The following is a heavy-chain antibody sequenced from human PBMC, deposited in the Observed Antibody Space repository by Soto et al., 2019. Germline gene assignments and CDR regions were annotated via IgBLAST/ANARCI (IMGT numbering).Heavy chain of an antibody. CDR3: GKGGVPVGMPGFYYMDV. D-gene: IGHD2-2*01. CDR1: GFTFSKYG. J-gene: IGHJ6*03. V-gene: IGHV3-30*18. CDR2: ISYDGSQK. Sequence: QLVESGGGVAQPGRSLRLSCEASGFTFSKYGMHWVRQAPGKGLEWVAIISYDGSQKYYSDSVRGRITISRDNSKNTVYLQMDSLGAGDTATYYCGKGGVPVGMPGFYYMDVWGKGITVTVSS.